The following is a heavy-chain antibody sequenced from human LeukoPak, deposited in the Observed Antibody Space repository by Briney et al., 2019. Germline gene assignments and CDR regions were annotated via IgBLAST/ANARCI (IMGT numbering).Heavy chain of an antibody. CDR2: IKQDGSEK. Sequence: GGSLRLSCAASGFTFSSYWMSWVRQAPGKGLEWVANIKQDGSEKYYVDSVKGRFTISRDNAKNSLYLQMNSLRAEDTAVYYCASSMGYKPFDYWGQGTLVTVS. CDR3: ASSMGYKPFDY. V-gene: IGHV3-7*01. J-gene: IGHJ4*02. D-gene: IGHD5-24*01. CDR1: GFTFSSYW.